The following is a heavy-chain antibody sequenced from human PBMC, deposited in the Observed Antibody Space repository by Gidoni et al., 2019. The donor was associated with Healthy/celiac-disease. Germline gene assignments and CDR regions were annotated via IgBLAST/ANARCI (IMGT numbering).Heavy chain of an antibody. V-gene: IGHV3-30-3*01. J-gene: IGHJ4*02. CDR2: ISYDGSNK. Sequence: QVQLVESGGGVVQPGRSLRLSCEPSGFPFSSFAMHWVRQAPGKGLAWVAVISYDGSNKYYADSVKGRFTISRDNSKNRLYLQMNSLRAEDTAVYYCARVFRYSGSYYGGFDYWGQGTLVTVSS. CDR3: ARVFRYSGSYYGGFDY. CDR1: GFPFSSFA. D-gene: IGHD1-26*01.